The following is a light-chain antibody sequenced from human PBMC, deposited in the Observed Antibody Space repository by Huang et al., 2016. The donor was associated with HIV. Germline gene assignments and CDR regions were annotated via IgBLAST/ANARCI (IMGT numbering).Light chain of an antibody. J-gene: IGKJ4*01. CDR1: QSVNSD. CDR3: QQYNDWPPLT. CDR2: GAS. Sequence: EIEMTQSPAILSVSPGERATLSCRASQSVNSDLAWYLQKPGQAPRLLIYGASTRASGIPDKVNGTGSGTEFSLSISNLQSDDFGVYYCQQYNDWPPLTFGGGTKVEI. V-gene: IGKV3-15*01.